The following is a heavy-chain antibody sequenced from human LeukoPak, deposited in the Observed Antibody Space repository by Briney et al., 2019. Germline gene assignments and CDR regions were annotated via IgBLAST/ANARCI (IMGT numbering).Heavy chain of an antibody. V-gene: IGHV1-2*02. D-gene: IGHD3-10*01. CDR2: INPETGGT. Sequence: ASVKVSCKASGYTFTDYSMHWVRQAPGQGREWMGWINPETGGTNYAQKFQGRVTMTSDTSITTAYLELSSLGSDDTAVYFCAPGSMTYDYWGQGTLVTVSS. CDR1: GYTFTDYS. J-gene: IGHJ4*02. CDR3: APGSMTYDY.